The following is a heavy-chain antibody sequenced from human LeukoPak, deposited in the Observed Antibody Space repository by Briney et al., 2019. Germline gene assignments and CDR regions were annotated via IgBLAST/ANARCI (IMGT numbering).Heavy chain of an antibody. V-gene: IGHV4-59*01. J-gene: IGHJ4*02. Sequence: PSETLSLTCTVSGASISTNYWSWIRQPPGKGLEWIGYISYSGTTNYNPSLKSRVTISVDTSKSQFSLKLSSVTAADTAVYYCARDCSSTSCSFDYWGQGTLVTVSS. CDR1: GASISTNY. CDR3: ARDCSSTSCSFDY. CDR2: ISYSGTT. D-gene: IGHD2-2*01.